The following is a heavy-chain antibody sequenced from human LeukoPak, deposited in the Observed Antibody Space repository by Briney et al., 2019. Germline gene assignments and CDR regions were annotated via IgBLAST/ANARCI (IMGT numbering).Heavy chain of an antibody. Sequence: GGSLRLSCAASGFTVSSNYMSWVRQAPGKGLEWVSIIYSGGSTFYADSVKGRFTISRDNSKNTLYLQMNSLRAENTAVCYCARGGSYLSAFDIWGQGTMVTVSS. CDR2: IYSGGST. V-gene: IGHV3-53*01. J-gene: IGHJ3*02. CDR3: ARGGSYLSAFDI. CDR1: GFTVSSNY. D-gene: IGHD1-26*01.